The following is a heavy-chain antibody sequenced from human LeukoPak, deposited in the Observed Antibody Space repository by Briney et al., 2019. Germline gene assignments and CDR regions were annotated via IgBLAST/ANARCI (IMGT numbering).Heavy chain of an antibody. Sequence: GGSLRLSCTVSGFTVSSNSMSWVRQAPGKGLEWVSFIYSDNTHYSDSVKGRFTISRDNSKNTLYLQMNSLRAEDTAVYYCARAVLATKSEHWFDSWGQGTLVTVSS. CDR3: ARAVLATKSEHWFDS. CDR1: GFTVSSNS. J-gene: IGHJ5*01. V-gene: IGHV3-53*01. D-gene: IGHD2-8*01. CDR2: IYSDNT.